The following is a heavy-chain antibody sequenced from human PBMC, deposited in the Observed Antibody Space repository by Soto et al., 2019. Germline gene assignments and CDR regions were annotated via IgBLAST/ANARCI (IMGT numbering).Heavy chain of an antibody. CDR3: AHLYGSGTLWY. J-gene: IGHJ4*02. CDR1: GFSLSTSGVG. V-gene: IGHV2-5*02. D-gene: IGHD3-10*01. CDR2: IYWDDDK. Sequence: SGPTVVNPTQTRTLTGTFSGFSLSTSGVGGGWIRQPPGKALEWLALIYWDDDKRYSPSLKSRLTITNDTSKNQVVLTMTNMDPVDTATYYCAHLYGSGTLWYWGQGALVTVSS.